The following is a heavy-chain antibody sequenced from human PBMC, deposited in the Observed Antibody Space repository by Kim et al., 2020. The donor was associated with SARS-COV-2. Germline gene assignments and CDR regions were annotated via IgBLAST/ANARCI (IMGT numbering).Heavy chain of an antibody. J-gene: IGHJ6*01. CDR2: IYSGDTKA. CDR3: AKGPTQNYGDYYY. Sequence: GGSRRLSCVASGFTFSSYAMSWFRQAPGKGLEWVSIIYSGDTKAYYADSVKGRFTISRDNSKKTLYLQMNNLRAEDTAIYYCAKGPTQNYGDYYY. V-gene: IGHV3-23*03. D-gene: IGHD4-17*01. CDR1: GFTFSSYA.